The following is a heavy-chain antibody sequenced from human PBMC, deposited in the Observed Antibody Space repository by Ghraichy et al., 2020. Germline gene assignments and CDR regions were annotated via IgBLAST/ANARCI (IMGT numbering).Heavy chain of an antibody. J-gene: IGHJ4*02. Sequence: GESLNISCAASGFTFSNAWMNWVRQAPGKGLEWVGRIKSKTDGGTTDHAAPVKGRFTISRDDSKTTLYLQMNSLKTDDTAVYYCTTAPTFRSGYYNFAYWGQGTLVTVSS. V-gene: IGHV3-15*07. CDR3: TTAPTFRSGYYNFAY. CDR1: GFTFSNAW. CDR2: IKSKTDGGTT. D-gene: IGHD3-3*01.